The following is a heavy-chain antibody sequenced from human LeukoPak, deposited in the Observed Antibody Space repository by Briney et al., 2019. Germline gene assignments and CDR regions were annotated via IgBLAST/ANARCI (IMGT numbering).Heavy chain of an antibody. Sequence: ASVKVSCKASGYTFTDYYLYWVRQAPGRGLEWMGWINPNSDTGYVSKFRGRVTMTRDTSITTAYMEMSSLRSDDTAVYYCASGGLHGSGTYDAFDIWGLGTMVTVSS. CDR1: GYTFTDYY. D-gene: IGHD3-10*01. CDR3: ASGGLHGSGTYDAFDI. J-gene: IGHJ3*02. V-gene: IGHV1-2*02. CDR2: INPNSDT.